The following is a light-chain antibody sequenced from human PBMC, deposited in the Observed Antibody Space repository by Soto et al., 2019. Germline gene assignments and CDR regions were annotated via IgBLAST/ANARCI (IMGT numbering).Light chain of an antibody. Sequence: QSVLTQPPSVSAAPGQKVTISCSGSSSNIGNNYVSWYQQLPGTAPKLLIYENNKRPSGIPDRFSGSKSGTSATLGITGLQTGDEADDYCGTWDSSLRAYGFGTGTKLTVL. CDR1: SSNIGNNY. V-gene: IGLV1-51*02. CDR2: ENN. J-gene: IGLJ1*01. CDR3: GTWDSSLRAYG.